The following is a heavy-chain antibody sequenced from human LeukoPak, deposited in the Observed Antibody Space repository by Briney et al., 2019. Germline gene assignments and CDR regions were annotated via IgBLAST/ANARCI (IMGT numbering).Heavy chain of an antibody. D-gene: IGHD4-23*01. CDR1: GYTFTSYG. CDR2: ISAYNGNT. CDR3: AREARIGGAFDI. V-gene: IGHV1-18*01. J-gene: IGHJ3*02. Sequence: ASVTVSCKASGYTFTSYGISWVRQAPGQGLEWMGWISAYNGNTNYAQKLQGRVTMTTDTSTSTAYMELRSLRSDDTAVYYCAREARIGGAFDIWGQGTMVTVSS.